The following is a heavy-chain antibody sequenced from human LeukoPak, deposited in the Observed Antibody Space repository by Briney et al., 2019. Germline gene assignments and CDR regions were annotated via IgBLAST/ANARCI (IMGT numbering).Heavy chain of an antibody. CDR3: ARSYSSGWYRGGWFDP. Sequence: ASVKVSCKASGYTFTSYGISWVRQAPGQGLEWMGWISAYNGNTNYAQKLQGRVTMTTDTSTSTAYMELRSLRSDDTAVYYCARSYSSGWYRGGWFDPWGQGTLVTVSS. V-gene: IGHV1-18*01. CDR2: ISAYNGNT. CDR1: GYTFTSYG. D-gene: IGHD6-19*01. J-gene: IGHJ5*02.